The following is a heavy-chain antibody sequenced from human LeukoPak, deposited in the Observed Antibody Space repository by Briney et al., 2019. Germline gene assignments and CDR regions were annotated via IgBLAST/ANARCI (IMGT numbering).Heavy chain of an antibody. D-gene: IGHD1-1*01. Sequence: ASVKVSFKVFGYTLTELPIHWVRQAPGKGLEWVGGFDPEDGETTYAQKFQGRVTMTEDTSTDTAYVEVSGLRSEDTAVYYCATRTTGTTDALDIWGQGTMVTVSS. V-gene: IGHV1-24*01. CDR3: ATRTTGTTDALDI. CDR1: GYTLTELP. J-gene: IGHJ3*02. CDR2: FDPEDGET.